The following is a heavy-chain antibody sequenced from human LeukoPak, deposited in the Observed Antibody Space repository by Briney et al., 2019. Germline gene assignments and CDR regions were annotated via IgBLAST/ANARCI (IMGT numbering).Heavy chain of an antibody. CDR2: IWYDGSNK. CDR1: GFTFSSYG. Sequence: PGGSLRLSCAASGFTFSSYGFHWVRQAPGKGLEWVALIWYDGSNKYFTDSVKGRFTISRDNSKSTVYLHMNSLRVEDTAVYYCATWRSASSSDWSVLDFWGQGTLVTVSS. CDR3: ATWRSASSSDWSVLDF. V-gene: IGHV3-33*01. D-gene: IGHD3-9*01. J-gene: IGHJ4*02.